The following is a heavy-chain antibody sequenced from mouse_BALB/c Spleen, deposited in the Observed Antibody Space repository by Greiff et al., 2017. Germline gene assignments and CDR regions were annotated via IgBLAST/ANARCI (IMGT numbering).Heavy chain of an antibody. V-gene: IGHV3-6*02. CDR3: ARGGDYYRFPAY. CDR2: ISYDGSN. D-gene: IGHD2-14*01. CDR1: GYSITSGYY. J-gene: IGHJ3*01. Sequence: EVQLQQSGPGLVKPSQSLSLTCSVTGYSITSGYYWNWIRQFPGNKLEWMGYISYDGSNNYNPSLKNRISITRDTSKNQFFLKLNSVTTEDTATYYCARGGDYYRFPAYWGQGTLVTVSA.